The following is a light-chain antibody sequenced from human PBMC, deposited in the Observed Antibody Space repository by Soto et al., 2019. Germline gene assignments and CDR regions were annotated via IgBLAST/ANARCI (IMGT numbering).Light chain of an antibody. CDR1: SSDVGGYNY. V-gene: IGLV2-14*01. Sequence: QSVLTQPASVSGSPGQSITISCTGTSSDVGGYNYVSWYQQHPGKAPKLMIYDVSNRPSGVSNRFSGSKSGNTASLTISGLQAEDEADYYCSSYTSRSIVFGTGTKVTVL. CDR3: SSYTSRSIV. J-gene: IGLJ1*01. CDR2: DVS.